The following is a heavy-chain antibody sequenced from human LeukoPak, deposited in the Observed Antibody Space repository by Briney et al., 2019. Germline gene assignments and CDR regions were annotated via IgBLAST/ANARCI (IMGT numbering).Heavy chain of an antibody. CDR3: TRRAPYFDY. J-gene: IGHJ4*02. CDR1: GFTFTTYS. V-gene: IGHV3-21*01. CDR2: ISGRSSHI. Sequence: GGALRLSCAASGFTFTTYSMNWVRQAPGKGLEWVSSISGRSSHIYYADSVKGRFTISRDNAKNSLYLQMNSLRAEDTAVYYCTRRAPYFDYWGQGTLVTVSS. D-gene: IGHD1-14*01.